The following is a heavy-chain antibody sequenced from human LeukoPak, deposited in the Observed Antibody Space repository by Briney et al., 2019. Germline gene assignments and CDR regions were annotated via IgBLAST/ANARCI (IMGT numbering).Heavy chain of an antibody. V-gene: IGHV5-51*01. Sequence: GETLQISCNGSGYSFPSYWMGWVRPMPGKELEWRGILYSREFDTRYSTSFQGQVTISADKSISTAYLQWSSLKASDTAMYSCATGYCSSTSCSDAIDIWGQGTMVTVSS. CDR3: ATGYCSSTSCSDAIDI. J-gene: IGHJ3*02. CDR1: GYSFPSYW. D-gene: IGHD2-2*03. CDR2: LYSREFDT.